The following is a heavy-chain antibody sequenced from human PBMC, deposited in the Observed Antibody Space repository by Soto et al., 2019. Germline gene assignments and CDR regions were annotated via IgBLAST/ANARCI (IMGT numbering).Heavy chain of an antibody. CDR1: GGSLSGYY. CDR2: IKDGGYT. J-gene: IGHJ4*02. V-gene: IGHV4-34*01. D-gene: IGHD5-12*01. Sequence: QVQLQQWGAGLLKPSETLSLNCAVNGGSLSGYYWSWIRQPPGKGLEWIGEIKDGGYTNYSPSLKRRATISSDTSNNHFSLRLNSVTAADTGLYYCSRGQEGVVATHWDQGALVTVSS. CDR3: SRGQEGVVATH.